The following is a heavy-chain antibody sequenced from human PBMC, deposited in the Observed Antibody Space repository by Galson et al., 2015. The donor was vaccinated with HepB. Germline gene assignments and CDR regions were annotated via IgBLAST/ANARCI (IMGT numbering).Heavy chain of an antibody. Sequence: SLRLSCAASGFTFSSYGMHWVRQAPGKGLEWVAVISYDGSNKYYADSVKGRFTISRDNSKNTLYLQMNSLRAEDTAVYYCAKEGGYEIDYWGQGTLVTVSS. J-gene: IGHJ4*02. D-gene: IGHD5-18*01. V-gene: IGHV3-30*18. CDR1: GFTFSSYG. CDR2: ISYDGSNK. CDR3: AKEGGYEIDY.